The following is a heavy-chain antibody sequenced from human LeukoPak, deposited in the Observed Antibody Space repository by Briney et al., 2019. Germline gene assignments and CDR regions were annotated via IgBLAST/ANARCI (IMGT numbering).Heavy chain of an antibody. V-gene: IGHV4-34*01. D-gene: IGHD1-26*01. CDR2: INHSGST. CDR3: ARDGMFMYYFDY. Sequence: SETLSLTCAVYGGSFSGYYWSWIRQPPGKGLEWIGEINHSGSTNYNPSLKSRVTISVDTSKNQFSLKLSSVTAADTAVYYCARDGMFMYYFDYWGQGTLVTVSS. CDR1: GGSFSGYY. J-gene: IGHJ4*02.